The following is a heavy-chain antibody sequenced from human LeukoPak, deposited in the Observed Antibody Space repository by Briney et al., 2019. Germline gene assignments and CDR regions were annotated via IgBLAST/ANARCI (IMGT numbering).Heavy chain of an antibody. CDR2: ISSTGGST. Sequence: GGSLRLSCAATGFIFSNYAMSWVRQAPGKGLEWVSDISSTGGSTHYIDSVKGRFTVSRDNSKNTLYLQMNSLRAEDTAVYFCAKSRSGSANWALQIFDNWGQGTLVTVSS. V-gene: IGHV3-23*01. D-gene: IGHD1-1*01. CDR3: AKSRSGSANWALQIFDN. CDR1: GFIFSNYA. J-gene: IGHJ4*02.